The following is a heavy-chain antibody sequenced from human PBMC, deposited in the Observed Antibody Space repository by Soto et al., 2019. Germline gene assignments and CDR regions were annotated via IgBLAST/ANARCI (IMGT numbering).Heavy chain of an antibody. CDR3: ARGTVWGSYFDY. Sequence: PGGSLRLSCAASGFTFSSYAMSWVRQAPGKGLEWVSAISGSGGSTYYADSVKGRFTISRDNSKNTLYLQMNSLRAEDTAVYYCARGTVWGSYFDYWGQGTLVTVSS. CDR1: GFTFSSYA. D-gene: IGHD3-16*01. J-gene: IGHJ4*02. CDR2: ISGSGGST. V-gene: IGHV3-23*01.